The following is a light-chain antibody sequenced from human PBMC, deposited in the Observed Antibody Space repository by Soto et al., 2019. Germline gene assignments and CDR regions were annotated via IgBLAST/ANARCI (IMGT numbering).Light chain of an antibody. CDR2: DTS. J-gene: IGKJ2*01. CDR3: QQYNDWPPRDT. V-gene: IGKV3-15*01. CDR1: QSVGSD. Sequence: EIVMTQSPATLSVSPGERATLSCRASQSVGSDLAWYQQKPGQAPRLLIYDTSTRATGVAARFSGSGSGTEFTLTISSLQSEDFVVYYCQQYNDWPPRDTFGQGTKLEIK.